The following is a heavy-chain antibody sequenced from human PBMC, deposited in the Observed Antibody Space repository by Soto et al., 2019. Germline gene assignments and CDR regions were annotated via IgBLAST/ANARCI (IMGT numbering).Heavy chain of an antibody. D-gene: IGHD6-6*01. CDR3: ARGAAPHTNWFDP. Sequence: EVQLLESGGGLAQPGGSLRLSCAASGFTFSTYAMSWVRQAPGKGLEWVSYISSSSSYTNYADSVKGRFTISRDNAKNSLYLQMNSLRAEDTAVYYCARGAAPHTNWFDPWGQGTLVTVSS. CDR1: GFTFSTYA. V-gene: IGHV3-48*04. CDR2: ISSSSSYT. J-gene: IGHJ5*02.